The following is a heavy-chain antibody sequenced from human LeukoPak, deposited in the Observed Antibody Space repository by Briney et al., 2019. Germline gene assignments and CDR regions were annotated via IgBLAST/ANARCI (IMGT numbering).Heavy chain of an antibody. CDR1: GFTFSSYA. Sequence: PGGSLRLSCGGSGFTFSSYAMSWVRQAPGKGLEWVSAISGSGTDTFYANSVKGRFTISRDNSKNTLYLQMNSLRAEDTAVYYCANRPTVAVAGMGKAFDIWGQGTMVTVSS. J-gene: IGHJ3*02. V-gene: IGHV3-23*01. CDR2: ISGSGTDT. D-gene: IGHD6-19*01. CDR3: ANRPTVAVAGMGKAFDI.